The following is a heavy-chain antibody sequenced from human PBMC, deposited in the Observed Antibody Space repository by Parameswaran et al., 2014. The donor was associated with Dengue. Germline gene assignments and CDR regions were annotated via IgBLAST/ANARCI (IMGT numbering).Heavy chain of an antibody. CDR1: GFTFSSYG. D-gene: IGHD3-10*01. V-gene: IGHV3-33*01. CDR2: IWYDGSNK. CDR3: AREPPVGYYYGSGSYYNYYYGMDV. Sequence: QAGGSLRLSCAASGFTFSSYGMHWVRQAPGKGLEWVAVIWYDGSNKYYADSVKGRFTISRDNSKNTLYLQMNSLRAEDTAVYYCAREPPVGYYYGSGSYYNYYYGMDVWGQGTTVTVSS. J-gene: IGHJ6*02.